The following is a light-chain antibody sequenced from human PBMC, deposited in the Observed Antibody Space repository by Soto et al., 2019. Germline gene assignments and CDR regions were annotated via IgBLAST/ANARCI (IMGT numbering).Light chain of an antibody. CDR1: SSDIGAYNF. V-gene: IGLV2-14*03. CDR2: DVN. Sequence: QSALTQPASVSGSPGQSSTLSCTGTSSDIGAYNFVSWYQQHPGKAPKLMLYDVNIRPSGVSNRFSGSKSGNTASLTISGLQAEDEADYYCSSWTTSTTMIFGGGTKLTVL. CDR3: SSWTTSTTMI. J-gene: IGLJ2*01.